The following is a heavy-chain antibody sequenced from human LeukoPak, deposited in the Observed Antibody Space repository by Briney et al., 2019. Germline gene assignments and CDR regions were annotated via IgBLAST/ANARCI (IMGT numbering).Heavy chain of an antibody. Sequence: GGSLRLSCAASGFTFSSYAMSWVRQAPGKGLEWVSYISSSGSTIYYADSVKGRFTISRDNAKNSLYLQMNSLRAEDTAVYYCAREVDDFDWSLPRFDYWGQGTLVTVSS. CDR2: ISSSGSTI. V-gene: IGHV3-48*04. J-gene: IGHJ4*02. D-gene: IGHD3-9*01. CDR3: AREVDDFDWSLPRFDY. CDR1: GFTFSSYA.